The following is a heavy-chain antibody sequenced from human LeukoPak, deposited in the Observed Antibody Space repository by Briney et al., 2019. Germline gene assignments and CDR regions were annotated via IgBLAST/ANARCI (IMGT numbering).Heavy chain of an antibody. CDR1: GYTFTGYY. V-gene: IGHV1-2*02. CDR3: ARDTADRTKYYYVSSGHFDY. D-gene: IGHD3-22*01. Sequence: VASVKVSCKASGYTFTGYYMHWVRQAPGQGLEWMGWINPNSGGTNYAQKFQGRVTMTRDTSISTAYMELSRLRSDDTAVYYCARDTADRTKYYYVSSGHFDYWGQGTLVTASS. CDR2: INPNSGGT. J-gene: IGHJ4*02.